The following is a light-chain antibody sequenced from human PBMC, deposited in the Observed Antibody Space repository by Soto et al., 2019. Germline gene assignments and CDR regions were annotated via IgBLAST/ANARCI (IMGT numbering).Light chain of an antibody. V-gene: IGLV2-14*01. CDR2: GVT. Sequence: QSALTQPASVSGSPGQSITISCTGTSSDIGAYNSVSWYQQHPGKAPKLMIYGVTDRPSGVSHRFSGSRSDSTASLTISGLQAEDEADYYCSSYTSSSTLIFGGGTKLTVL. CDR1: SSDIGAYNS. CDR3: SSYTSSSTLI. J-gene: IGLJ2*01.